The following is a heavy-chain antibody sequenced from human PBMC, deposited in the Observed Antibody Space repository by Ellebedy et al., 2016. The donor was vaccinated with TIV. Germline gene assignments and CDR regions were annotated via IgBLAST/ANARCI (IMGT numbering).Heavy chain of an antibody. CDR3: ARSPAVLGWFDP. CDR2: IYSGGST. J-gene: IGHJ5*02. Sequence: GESLKISXAASGFTVSSNYMSWVRQAPGKGLEWVSVIYSGGSTYYADSVKGRFTISRDNSKNTLYLQMNSLRAEDTAVYYCARSPAVLGWFDPWGQGTLVTVSS. D-gene: IGHD6-19*01. V-gene: IGHV3-53*01. CDR1: GFTVSSNY.